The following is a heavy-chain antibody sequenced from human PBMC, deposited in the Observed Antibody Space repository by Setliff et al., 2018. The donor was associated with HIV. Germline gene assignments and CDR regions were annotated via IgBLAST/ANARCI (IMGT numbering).Heavy chain of an antibody. CDR1: GFTFSGSA. V-gene: IGHV3-73*01. CDR3: AVSPDGDCATTKCANWFDP. Sequence: PGGSLRLSCSASGFTFSGSALHWVRQASGKGLEWVGRIKTKPNDYATAHAASVKGRFTISRDDSQNTAYLQMNSLRTEDTAVYFCAVSPDGDCATTKCANWFDPWGQGTQVT. CDR2: IKTKPNDYAT. J-gene: IGHJ5*02. D-gene: IGHD4-17*01.